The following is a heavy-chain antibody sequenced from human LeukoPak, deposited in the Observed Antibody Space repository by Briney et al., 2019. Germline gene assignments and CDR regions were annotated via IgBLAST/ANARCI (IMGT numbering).Heavy chain of an antibody. J-gene: IGHJ3*02. CDR2: ISGSGGST. V-gene: IGHV3-23*01. CDR1: GFTFSSYG. Sequence: GGSLRLSCAASGFTFSSYGMSWVRQAPGKGLEWVSAISGSGGSTYYADSVKGRFTISRDNAKNSLYLQMNSLRAEDTAVYYCARDFHYVWGSYRDVSFDIWGQGTMVTVSS. CDR3: ARDFHYVWGSYRDVSFDI. D-gene: IGHD3-16*01.